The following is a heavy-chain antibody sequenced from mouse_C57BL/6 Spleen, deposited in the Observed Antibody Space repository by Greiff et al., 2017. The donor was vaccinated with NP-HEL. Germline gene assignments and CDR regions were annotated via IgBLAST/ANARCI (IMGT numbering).Heavy chain of an antibody. D-gene: IGHD2-4*01. CDR3: TRSSLYDYDAFAY. J-gene: IGHJ3*01. CDR2: IYPGNSDT. Sequence: EVQLQQSGTVLARPGASVKMSCKTSGYTFTSYWMHWVKQRPGQGLEWIGAIYPGNSDTSYNQKFKGKAKLTAVTSASTAYMELSSLTNEDSAVYYCTRSSLYDYDAFAYWGQGTLVTVSA. V-gene: IGHV1-5*01. CDR1: GYTFTSYW.